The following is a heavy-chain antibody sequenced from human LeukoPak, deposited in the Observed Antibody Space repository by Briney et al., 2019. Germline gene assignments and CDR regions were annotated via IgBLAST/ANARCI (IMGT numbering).Heavy chain of an antibody. CDR3: AKDGSSSWYVYYYYYYMDV. D-gene: IGHD6-13*01. V-gene: IGHV3-20*04. J-gene: IGHJ6*03. CDR1: GFTFDDYG. Sequence: GGSLRLSCAASGFTFDDYGMSWVRQAPGKGLEWVSGINWNGGSTGYADSVKGRFTISRDNAKNSLYLQMNSLRAEDTAVYYCAKDGSSSWYVYYYYYYMDVWGKGTTVTISS. CDR2: INWNGGST.